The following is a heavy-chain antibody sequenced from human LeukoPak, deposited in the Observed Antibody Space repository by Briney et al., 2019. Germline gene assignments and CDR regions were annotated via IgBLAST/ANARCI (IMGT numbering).Heavy chain of an antibody. CDR3: ARVAPHRRLSSGWYYFDY. J-gene: IGHJ4*02. CDR2: ISGYNGNT. V-gene: IGHV1-18*01. CDR1: GYIFSNYG. D-gene: IGHD6-19*01. Sequence: GASVKVSCKASGYIFSNYGITWVRQAPGQGLEWMGWISGYNGNTKYAQKLQGRVTMTTDTSTSTAYMELRSLRPDDTAVYYCARVAPHRRLSSGWYYFDYWGQGTLVTVSS.